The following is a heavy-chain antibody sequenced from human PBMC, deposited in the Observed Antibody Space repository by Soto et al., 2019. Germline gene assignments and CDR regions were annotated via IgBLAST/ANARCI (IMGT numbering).Heavy chain of an antibody. CDR2: IYPGDSDT. D-gene: IGHD5-12*01. CDR3: ARRESGSRFEY. V-gene: IGHV5-51*01. Sequence: GESLKISCKGSGYSFTSNWIGWVRQMPGKGLEWMGIIYPGDSDTRYSPSFQGQVTISADKSVSTAFVQWSSLKASDTAMYYCARRESGSRFEYWGQGTLVTVSS. J-gene: IGHJ4*02. CDR1: GYSFTSNW.